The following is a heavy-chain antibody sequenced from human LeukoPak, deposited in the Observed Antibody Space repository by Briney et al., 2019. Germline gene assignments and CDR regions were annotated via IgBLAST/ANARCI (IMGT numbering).Heavy chain of an antibody. V-gene: IGHV3-7*01. Sequence: PGGSLRLSCAASGFTFSSYWMSWVRQAPGKGLEWVANIKQDGSEKYYVDSVKGRFTISRDNAKNSLYLQMNSLRAEDTAVYYCASPWLVNAFDVWGQGTMVTVSS. CDR3: ASPWLVNAFDV. D-gene: IGHD6-19*01. CDR1: GFTFSSYW. CDR2: IKQDGSEK. J-gene: IGHJ3*01.